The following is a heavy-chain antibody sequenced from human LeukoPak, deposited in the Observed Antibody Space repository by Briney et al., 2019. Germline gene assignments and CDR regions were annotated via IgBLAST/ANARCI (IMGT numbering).Heavy chain of an antibody. V-gene: IGHV1-24*01. CDR2: FDPEDGET. Sequence: ASVKVSCKASGGTFSSYAISWVRQAPGKGLEWMGGFDPEDGETIYAQKFQGRVTMTEDTSTDTAYMELSSLRSEDTAVYYCATSVDTAMVEGKNWGQGTLVTVSS. J-gene: IGHJ4*02. CDR1: GGTFSSYA. CDR3: ATSVDTAMVEGKN. D-gene: IGHD5-18*01.